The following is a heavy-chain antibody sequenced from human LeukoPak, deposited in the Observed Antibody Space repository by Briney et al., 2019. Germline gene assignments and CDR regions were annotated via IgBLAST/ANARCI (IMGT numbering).Heavy chain of an antibody. CDR2: IYTSGST. CDR3: ARDEYSQFNRYFDL. V-gene: IGHV4-4*07. D-gene: IGHD4-11*01. Sequence: SETLSITCTVSGGSISSYYWSWIRQPAGKGMECIGRIYTSGSTNYNPSLKSRVTMSVDASKNQFSLKLSSVTAADTVVYYCARDEYSQFNRYFDLWGRGTLVTVSS. CDR1: GGSISSYY. J-gene: IGHJ2*01.